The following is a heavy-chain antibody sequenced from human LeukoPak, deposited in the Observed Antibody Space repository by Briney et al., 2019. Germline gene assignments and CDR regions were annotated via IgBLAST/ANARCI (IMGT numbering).Heavy chain of an antibody. CDR3: ASGAPPDP. J-gene: IGHJ5*02. D-gene: IGHD7-27*01. V-gene: IGHV6-1*01. Sequence: SQTLSLTCTISGDSVSGNNAAWNWIRQSPSRGLEWLGRTYYRSKWYYEYATSVKSRITINPDTSKNQFSLQLNSVTPEDSAIYYCASGAPPDPWGQGTLVTVSS. CDR1: GDSVSGNNAA. CDR2: TYYRSKWYY.